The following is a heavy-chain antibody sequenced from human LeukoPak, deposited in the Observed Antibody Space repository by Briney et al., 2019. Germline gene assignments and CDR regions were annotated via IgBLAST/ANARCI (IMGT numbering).Heavy chain of an antibody. CDR3: ASTLRTYYSDSSGYYPLDY. CDR1: GYSISSGYY. D-gene: IGHD3-22*01. CDR2: IYHSGST. J-gene: IGHJ4*02. V-gene: IGHV4-38-2*02. Sequence: PSETLSLTCTVSGYSISSGYYWGWIRQPPGKGLEWIGSIYHSGSTYYNPSLKSRVSISVDTSKNQFSLRLTSLTAADTAVYYCASTLRTYYSDSSGYYPLDYWGQGTLVTVSS.